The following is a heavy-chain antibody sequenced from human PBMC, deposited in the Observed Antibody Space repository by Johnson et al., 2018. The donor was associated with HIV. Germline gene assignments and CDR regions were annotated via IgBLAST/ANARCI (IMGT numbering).Heavy chain of an antibody. CDR3: SRPRLELEVSDAFVI. J-gene: IGHJ3*02. D-gene: IGHD1-1*01. CDR2: INWNGGST. CDR1: GFTFDDYG. Sequence: VQLVESGGGLVQPGRSLRLSCAASGFTFDDYGMSWVRQAPGKGLEWVSGINWNGGSTAYADSVKGRFTISRDNVKSALYLQMNSLRAEDTALYYCSRPRLELEVSDAFVIWGQGTLVTVSS. V-gene: IGHV3-20*04.